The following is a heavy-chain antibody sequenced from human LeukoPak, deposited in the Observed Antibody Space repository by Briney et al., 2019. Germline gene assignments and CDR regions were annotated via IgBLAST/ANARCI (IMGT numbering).Heavy chain of an antibody. CDR2: FSGTGGST. D-gene: IGHD2-2*01. CDR3: AKVGLLGFCSGLSCPHDS. J-gene: IGHJ4*02. CDR1: GLTFRSYA. Sequence: PGGSLRLSCAASGLTFRSYAMSWVRQAPGRGLEWVSGFSGTGGSTYYADSVKGRFTISKDNSKNTLFLQMNSLRAEDTAVYYCAKVGLLGFCSGLSCPHDSWGQGTLVTVSS. V-gene: IGHV3-23*01.